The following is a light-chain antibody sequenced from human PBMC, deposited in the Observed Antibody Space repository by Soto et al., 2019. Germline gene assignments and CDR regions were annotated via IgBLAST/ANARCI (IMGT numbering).Light chain of an antibody. CDR1: QSVGSY. CDR3: QQRSNWPPV. CDR2: DAS. Sequence: EIVLTQSPATLSLSPGERATLSCRASQSVGSYLAWYQQKPGQAPRLLIYDASNRATGIPARFSGSGSRTDFTLTISSLEPADFVVYYCQQRSNWPPVFGGGTKVDIK. J-gene: IGKJ4*01. V-gene: IGKV3-11*01.